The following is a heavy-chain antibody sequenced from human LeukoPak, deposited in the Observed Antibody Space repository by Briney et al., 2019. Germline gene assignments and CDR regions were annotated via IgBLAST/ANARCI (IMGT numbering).Heavy chain of an antibody. J-gene: IGHJ4*02. V-gene: IGHV1-2*02. D-gene: IGHD5-18*01. CDR2: INPNSGGT. CDR1: GYTFTSYD. CDR3: ARPRAFSYGQMYYFDY. Sequence: GASVKVSCKASGYTFTSYDINWVRQATGQGLEWMGWINPNSGGTNYAQKFQGRVTMTRDTSISTAYMDLSRLRSDDTAVYYCARPRAFSYGQMYYFDYWGQGALVTVSP.